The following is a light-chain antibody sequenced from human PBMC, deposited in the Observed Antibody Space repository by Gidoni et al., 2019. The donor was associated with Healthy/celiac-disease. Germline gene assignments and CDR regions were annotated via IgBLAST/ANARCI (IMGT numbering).Light chain of an antibody. CDR2: GAS. CDR3: QQYGSSPGT. V-gene: IGKV3-20*01. CDR1: QSVSSSY. J-gene: IGKJ1*01. Sequence: EIVFTQSPGTLSLSPGERATLFCRASQSVSSSYLAWYQQKPGQAPRLLIYGASSRATGIPDRFRGSGSGTDFTLTISRLEPEDFAVYYCQQYGSSPGTFGQGTKVEIK.